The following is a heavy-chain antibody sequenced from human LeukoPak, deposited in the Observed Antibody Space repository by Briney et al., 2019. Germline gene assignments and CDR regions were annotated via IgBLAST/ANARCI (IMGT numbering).Heavy chain of an antibody. V-gene: IGHV3-33*08. D-gene: IGHD4-11*01. J-gene: IGHJ4*02. Sequence: GRSLRLSCAASGFTFSSYGMHWVRQAPGKGLEWVAVIWYDGSNKYYADSVKGRFTISRDNSKNTLYLQMNSLRAEDTAVYYCAREDPYSLPFDYWGQGTLVTVSS. CDR1: GFTFSSYG. CDR3: AREDPYSLPFDY. CDR2: IWYDGSNK.